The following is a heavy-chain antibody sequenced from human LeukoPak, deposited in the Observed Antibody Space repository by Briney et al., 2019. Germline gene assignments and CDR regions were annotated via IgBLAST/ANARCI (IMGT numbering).Heavy chain of an antibody. V-gene: IGHV3-30*02. CDR2: IRSDGNNK. J-gene: IGHJ6*03. Sequence: PGGSLRLSCAASGFTFTNYAMHWVRQAPGKGLEWVAFIRSDGNNKYYADSVKGRFTISRDNSKNTLYLQVNSLRAEDTAVYYCARAVLWFGDLDYYYYMDVWGKGTTVTVSS. D-gene: IGHD3-10*01. CDR1: GFTFTNYA. CDR3: ARAVLWFGDLDYYYYMDV.